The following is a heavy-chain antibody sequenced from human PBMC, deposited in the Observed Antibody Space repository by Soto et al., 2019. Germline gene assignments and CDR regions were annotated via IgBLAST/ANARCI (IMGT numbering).Heavy chain of an antibody. CDR2: ISGSGGST. CDR1: GFTFSSYA. J-gene: IGHJ5*02. CDR3: AKDKLSSVRGVIILNWFDP. V-gene: IGHV3-23*01. D-gene: IGHD3-10*01. Sequence: GESLKISCAASGFTFSSYAMSWVRQAPGKGLEWVSAISGSGGSTYYADSVKGRFTISRDNSKNTLYLQMNSLRAEDTAVYYCAKDKLSSVRGVIILNWFDPWGQGTLVTVSS.